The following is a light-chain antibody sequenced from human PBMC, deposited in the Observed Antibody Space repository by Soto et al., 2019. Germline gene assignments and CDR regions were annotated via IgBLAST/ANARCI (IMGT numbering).Light chain of an antibody. Sequence: SAVERCPEYVCMSLGERDTIKCKSNQSVFSNSKNRNHLSWYQQKPGQPPKLLIYWATTRESGVPDRFSGSGSGTEFTLTVSCLQAEEVAIYYCHEYFRSPRSFGGGTKVDIK. J-gene: IGKJ4*01. CDR1: QSVFSNSKNRNH. CDR2: WAT. V-gene: IGKV4-1*01. CDR3: HEYFRSPRS.